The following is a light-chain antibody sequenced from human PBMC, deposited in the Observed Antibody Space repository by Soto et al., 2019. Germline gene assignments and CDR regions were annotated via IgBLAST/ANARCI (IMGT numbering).Light chain of an antibody. Sequence: VMTQSPAPLSVSPRGRAPLSCRASQSVDIYLAWYQQKPGQAPRLLIYGASTRATGVPARFSGHGSETEFTLTISSLQSEDFAIYYCQHYNYWPPKTFGQGTKVDIK. CDR1: QSVDIY. CDR2: GAS. J-gene: IGKJ1*01. CDR3: QHYNYWPPKT. V-gene: IGKV3-15*01.